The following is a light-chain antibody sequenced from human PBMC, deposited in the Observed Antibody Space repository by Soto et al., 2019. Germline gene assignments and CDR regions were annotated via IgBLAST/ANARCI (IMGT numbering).Light chain of an antibody. Sequence: QSVLTQSSSASGSLGSSVKLTCTLSSGHSSNIIAWHQQQPGKAPRYLMKLEGSGSYNKGSGVPDRFSGSSSGADRYLTISTLQSEDEADYYCETWDNNTRVFGGGTQLTV. J-gene: IGLJ3*02. CDR1: SGHSSNI. CDR3: ETWDNNTRV. CDR2: LEGSGSY. V-gene: IGLV4-60*03.